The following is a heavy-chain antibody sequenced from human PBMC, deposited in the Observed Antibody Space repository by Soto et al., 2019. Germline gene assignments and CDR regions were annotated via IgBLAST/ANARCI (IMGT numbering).Heavy chain of an antibody. D-gene: IGHD6-13*01. V-gene: IGHV1-69*01. CDR1: GGTFSSYA. CDR3: ARDRDSSSPDMDV. J-gene: IGHJ6*02. CDR2: IIPIFGTA. Sequence: QVQLVQSGAEVKKPGSSVKVSCKASGGTFSSYAISWVRQAPGQGLEWMGGIIPIFGTANYAQTLQGRVTITADDSTSTDYMELSSLRSEDTAVYYCARDRDSSSPDMDVWGQGTTVTVSS.